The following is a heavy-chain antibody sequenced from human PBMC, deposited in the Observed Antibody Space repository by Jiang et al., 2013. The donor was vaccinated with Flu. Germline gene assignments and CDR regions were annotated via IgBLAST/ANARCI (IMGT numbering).Heavy chain of an antibody. CDR1: GDSVSSYY. J-gene: IGHJ4*02. Sequence: GSGLVKPSETLSLTCTVSGDSVSSYYWSWIRQFPGKGLEWLGYIHYSGSIHYNPSLQSRAIVSVDTSKNQFSLKLSSVTAADTAVYYCARLSRGVIVPYLGIFDSWGQGILVIVSS. D-gene: IGHD3-16*02. CDR2: IHYSGSI. V-gene: IGHV4-59*08. CDR3: ARLSRGVIVPYLGIFDS.